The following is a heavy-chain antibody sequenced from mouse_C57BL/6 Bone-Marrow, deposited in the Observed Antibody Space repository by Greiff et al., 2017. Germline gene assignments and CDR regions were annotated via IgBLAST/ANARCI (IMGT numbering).Heavy chain of an antibody. V-gene: IGHV1-50*01. D-gene: IGHD3-2*02. J-gene: IGHJ3*01. Sequence: QVQLQQPGAELVKPGASVKLSCKASGYTFTSYWMQWVKQRPGQGLEWIGEIDPSDSYTNYNQKFKGKATLTVDTSSSTAYMQLSSLTSADSAVYYCARDTAQASAWFAYWGQGTLVTVSA. CDR1: GYTFTSYW. CDR3: ARDTAQASAWFAY. CDR2: IDPSDSYT.